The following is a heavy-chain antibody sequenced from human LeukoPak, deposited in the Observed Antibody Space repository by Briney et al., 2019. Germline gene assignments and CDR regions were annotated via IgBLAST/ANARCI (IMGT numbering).Heavy chain of an antibody. CDR2: IYYSGST. V-gene: IGHV4-59*13. CDR1: GGSISSYY. Sequence: PSETLSLTCTVSGGSISSYYWSWIRQPPGKGLEWIGYIYYSGSTNYNPSLKSRVTISVDTSKNQFSLKLSSVTAADTAVHYCARVSCGENSCYNNWFDPWGQGTLVTVSS. CDR3: ARVSCGENSCYNNWFDP. J-gene: IGHJ5*02. D-gene: IGHD2-2*02.